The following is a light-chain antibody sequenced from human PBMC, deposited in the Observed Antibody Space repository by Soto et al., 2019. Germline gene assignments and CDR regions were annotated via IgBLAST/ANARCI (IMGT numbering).Light chain of an antibody. J-gene: IGKJ2*01. CDR2: WAS. V-gene: IGKV4-1*01. CDR1: QSVFKRSNSKTL. Sequence: DIVMTQSPGSLAVSLGETDTINCKSSQSVFKRSNSKTLLAWLQQKPGQPPKVLIYWASSRESGVQDRFRGSESGTDLTLNISNLQAADVAVDYCQQYFTTPQPVGQGTKVEIK. CDR3: QQYFTTPQP.